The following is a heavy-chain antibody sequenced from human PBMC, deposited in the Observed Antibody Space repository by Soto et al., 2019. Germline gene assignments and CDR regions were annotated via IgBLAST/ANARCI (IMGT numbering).Heavy chain of an antibody. CDR3: TQLGDYLAPRSFDI. CDR2: IRSKANSYAT. CDR1: GFTFSGSA. Sequence: PGGSLRLSCAASGFTFSGSAMHWVRQASGKGLEWVGRIRSKANSYATAYAASVKGRFTISRDDSKNTAYLQMNSLKTEDTAVYYCTQLGDYLAPRSFDICGQGTMVTVSS. V-gene: IGHV3-73*01. J-gene: IGHJ3*02. D-gene: IGHD4-17*01.